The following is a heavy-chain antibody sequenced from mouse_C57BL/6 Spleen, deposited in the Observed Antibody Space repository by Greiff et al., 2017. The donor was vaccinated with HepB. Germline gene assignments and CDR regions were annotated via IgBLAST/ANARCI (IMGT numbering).Heavy chain of an antibody. CDR1: GFTFSDYY. J-gene: IGHJ4*01. Sequence: EVQRVESEGGLVQPGSSMKLSCTASGFTFSDYYMAWVRQVPEKGLEWVANINYDGSSTYYLDSLKSRFIISRDNAKNILYLQMSSLKSEDTATYYCARDGGAMDYWGQGTSVTVSS. V-gene: IGHV5-16*01. CDR2: INYDGSST. CDR3: ARDGGAMDY.